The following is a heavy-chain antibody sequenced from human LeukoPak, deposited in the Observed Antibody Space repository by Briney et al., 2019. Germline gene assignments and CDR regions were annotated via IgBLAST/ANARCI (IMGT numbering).Heavy chain of an antibody. V-gene: IGHV1-69*01. J-gene: IGHJ4*02. CDR2: IIPIFGTA. CDR1: GGTFSSYA. CDR3: ARDPQPGIAAAGNFDY. Sequence: ASVKVSCKASGGTFSSYAISWVRQAPEQGLEWMGGIIPIFGTANYAQKFQGRVTITADESTSTAYMELSSLRSEDTAVYYCARDPQPGIAAAGNFDYWGQGTLVTVSS. D-gene: IGHD6-13*01.